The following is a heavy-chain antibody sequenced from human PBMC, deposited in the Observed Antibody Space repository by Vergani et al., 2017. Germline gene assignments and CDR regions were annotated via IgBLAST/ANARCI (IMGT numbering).Heavy chain of an antibody. CDR2: VDPEAGET. J-gene: IGHJ6*02. CDR3: ATPQTVTTGGMEV. D-gene: IGHD4-17*01. V-gene: IGHV1-69-2*01. Sequence: EVQLVQSGAEVKKPGATMKISCKVSGYTFTDHYMHWVKQAPWKGLEWMGLVDPEAGETIIGEKFKGRVTIATDTSTDTAHLELSSLRSEDTSVYYCATPQTVTTGGMEVWGQGTTVIVS. CDR1: GYTFTDHY.